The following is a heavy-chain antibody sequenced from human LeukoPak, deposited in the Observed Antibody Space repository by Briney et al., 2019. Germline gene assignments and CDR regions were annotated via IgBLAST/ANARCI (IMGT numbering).Heavy chain of an antibody. CDR1: GFTFTGHT. CDR3: AKDPNPFYDFWSGYK. V-gene: IGHV3-23*01. D-gene: IGHD3-3*01. Sequence: GVSLTLSCAASGFTFTGHTMTWLRQAPGKGLEWVSIIGGRDDRTYYAGSVQGRFTISRDNSKNILYLRMNSLRAEDTAVYYCAKDPNPFYDFWSGYKWGQGTLVTVSS. J-gene: IGHJ4*02. CDR2: IGGRDDRT.